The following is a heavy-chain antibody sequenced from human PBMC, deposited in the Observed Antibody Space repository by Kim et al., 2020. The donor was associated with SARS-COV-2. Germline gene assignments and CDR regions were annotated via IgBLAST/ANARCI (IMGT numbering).Heavy chain of an antibody. D-gene: IGHD3-3*01. Sequence: VDTVNGRFTSARDNAQNSLYLQMNSLRAEDTAVYYCARTVTIFGVVAWFDPWGQGTLVTVSS. CDR3: ARTVTIFGVVAWFDP. V-gene: IGHV3-7*01. J-gene: IGHJ5*02.